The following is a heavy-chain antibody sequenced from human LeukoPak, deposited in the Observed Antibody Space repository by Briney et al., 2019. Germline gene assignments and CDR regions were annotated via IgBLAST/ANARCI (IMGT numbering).Heavy chain of an antibody. D-gene: IGHD5-12*01. CDR2: INHSGST. J-gene: IGHJ4*02. Sequence: PSETLSLTCAVYGGSFSGYYWSWIRQPPGKGLEWIGEINHSGSTNYNPSLKSRVTISVDTSRNQFSLKLSSVTAADTAVYYCARGIGRGYATDWGQGTLVTVSS. CDR3: ARGIGRGYATD. CDR1: GGSFSGYY. V-gene: IGHV4-34*01.